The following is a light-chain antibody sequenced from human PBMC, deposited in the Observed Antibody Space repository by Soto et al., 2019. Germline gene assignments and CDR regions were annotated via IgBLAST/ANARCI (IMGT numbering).Light chain of an antibody. J-gene: IGLJ1*01. CDR3: NSYAGTSYV. CDR2: DVS. Sequence: ALTQPASVSGTPGQSITSSCTVTSIDVGAYNYVSWYQQYPGKAPKLIIYDVSNRPSGVSCRFSGSKSGNTASLTISELQAEDEADYYCNSYAGTSYVFGTGTKVTVL. CDR1: SIDVGAYNY. V-gene: IGLV2-14*03.